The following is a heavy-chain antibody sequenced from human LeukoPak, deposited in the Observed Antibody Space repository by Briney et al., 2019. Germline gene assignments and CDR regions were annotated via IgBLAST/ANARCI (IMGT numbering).Heavy chain of an antibody. CDR1: GYTFTGYY. V-gene: IGHV1-8*02. D-gene: IGHD3-10*01. J-gene: IGHJ4*02. Sequence: ASVKVSCKASGYTFTGYYMHWVRQAPGQGLEWMGWMNPNSGNTGYAQKFQARVTMTRNTSISTAYMELSSLRSEDTAVYYCARVSSRSGSYYSLGYWGQGTLVTVSS. CDR2: MNPNSGNT. CDR3: ARVSSRSGSYYSLGY.